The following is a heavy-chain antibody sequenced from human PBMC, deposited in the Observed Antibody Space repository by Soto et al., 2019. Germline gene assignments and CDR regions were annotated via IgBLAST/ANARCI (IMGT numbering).Heavy chain of an antibody. V-gene: IGHV3-30*18. CDR1: GFTFSSSG. J-gene: IGHJ6*03. Sequence: QVQLVESGGGVVQPGRSLRLSCAASGFTFSSSGMHWVRQAPGKGLERVAVISYDGSTKYYADSVKGRFTISRDNSKNTLYLQMNSLRAEDTAVYYCAKHGGGGSGSYSSSYYYYMDVWGKGTTVTVSS. CDR3: AKHGGGGSGSYSSSYYYYMDV. D-gene: IGHD3-10*01. CDR2: ISYDGSTK.